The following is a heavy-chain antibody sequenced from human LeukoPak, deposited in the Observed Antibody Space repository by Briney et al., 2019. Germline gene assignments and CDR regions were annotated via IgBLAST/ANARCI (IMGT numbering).Heavy chain of an antibody. CDR1: GLTISSNY. Sequence: GGSLRLSCATSGLTISSNYMSWVRQAPGKVLEWVSVIYSGGSTYYADSVKGRFTISRDNSKNTLYLQMTSLRAEDTAVYYCARAGERADFDIWGQGTMVTVSS. J-gene: IGHJ3*02. CDR3: ARAGERADFDI. V-gene: IGHV3-53*01. D-gene: IGHD3-16*01. CDR2: IYSGGST.